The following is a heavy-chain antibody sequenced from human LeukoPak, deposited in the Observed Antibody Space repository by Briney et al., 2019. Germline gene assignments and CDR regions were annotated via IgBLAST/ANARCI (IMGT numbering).Heavy chain of an antibody. Sequence: PSETLSLTCAVYGGSFSGYYWSWIRQPPGKGLEWIGEINHSGSTNYNPSLQSRVTISVDTSQNPYSLKLNSVTAADTAVYYCAKSNGYGLVDIWGQGTMVTVSS. CDR2: INHSGST. CDR3: AKSNGYGLVDI. CDR1: GGSFSGYY. D-gene: IGHD3-10*01. V-gene: IGHV4-34*01. J-gene: IGHJ3*02.